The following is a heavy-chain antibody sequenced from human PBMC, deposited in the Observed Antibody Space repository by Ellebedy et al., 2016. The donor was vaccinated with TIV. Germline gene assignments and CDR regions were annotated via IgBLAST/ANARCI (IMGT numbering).Heavy chain of an antibody. CDR1: GFTFSNYW. CDR3: MKGITFE. Sequence: GESLKISXAASGFTFSNYWMHWVRQAPGKGLVWVPRINTDGSSTTYADSVKGRFTISRDNAKNTLYLQMNSLRAEDTAVYYCMKGITFEWGQGTLVTVSS. J-gene: IGHJ4*02. V-gene: IGHV3-74*01. CDR2: INTDGSST. D-gene: IGHD2/OR15-2a*01.